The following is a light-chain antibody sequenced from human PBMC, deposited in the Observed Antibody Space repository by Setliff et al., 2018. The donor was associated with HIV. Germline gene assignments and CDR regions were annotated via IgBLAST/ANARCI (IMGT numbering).Light chain of an antibody. Sequence: QSALTQPRSVSGSPGQSVTISCTGTSSDVGGYNYVSWYHQHPGKVPKLMISDVSKRPSGVPDRFSGSKSGNTASLTISGLQAEDEADYYCCSYAGNAYVFGAGTKVTVL. CDR1: SSDVGGYNY. CDR3: CSYAGNAYV. CDR2: DVS. J-gene: IGLJ1*01. V-gene: IGLV2-11*01.